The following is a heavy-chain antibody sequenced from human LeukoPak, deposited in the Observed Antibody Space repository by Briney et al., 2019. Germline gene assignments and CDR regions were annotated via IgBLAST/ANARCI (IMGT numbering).Heavy chain of an antibody. CDR3: ARAPAYNWNDY. J-gene: IGHJ4*02. CDR2: IYHSGST. D-gene: IGHD1-1*01. V-gene: IGHV4-4*02. Sequence: SETLSLTCAVSGGSISSTNWWTWVRQPPGKGLEWIGEIYHSGSTNYNPSLKSRVTISVDTSKNQFSLELSSVTAADTAVYYCARAPAYNWNDYWGQGTLVTVSS. CDR1: GGSISSTNW.